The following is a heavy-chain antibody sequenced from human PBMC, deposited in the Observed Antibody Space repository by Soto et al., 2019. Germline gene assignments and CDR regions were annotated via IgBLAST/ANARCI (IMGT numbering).Heavy chain of an antibody. D-gene: IGHD2-2*02. CDR1: GGSISSGGYS. V-gene: IGHV4-30-2*01. J-gene: IGHJ4*02. CDR2: IYHSGST. Sequence: SETLSLTCAVSGGSISSGGYSWSWIRQPPGKGLEWIGYIYHSGSTYYNPSLKSRVTISVDRSKNQFSLKLSSVTAADTAVYYCARSYRETYFDYWGQGTLVTVSS. CDR3: ARSYRETYFDY.